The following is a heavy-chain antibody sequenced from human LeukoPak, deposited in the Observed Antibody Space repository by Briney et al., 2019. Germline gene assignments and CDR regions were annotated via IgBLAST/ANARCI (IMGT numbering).Heavy chain of an antibody. CDR3: ARERQGTTGTTGSAFDI. J-gene: IGHJ3*02. Sequence: SRVTMSVDTSKNQFSLKLSSVTAADTAVYYCARERQGTTGTTGSAFDIWGQGTMVTVSS. D-gene: IGHD1-1*01. V-gene: IGHV4-4*06.